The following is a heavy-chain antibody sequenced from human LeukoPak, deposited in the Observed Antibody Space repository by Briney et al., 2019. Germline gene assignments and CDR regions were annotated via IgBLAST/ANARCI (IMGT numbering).Heavy chain of an antibody. CDR1: GGSFSGYY. J-gene: IGHJ6*03. CDR2: INHSGST. CDR3: ARQSRGFVVVPAAIQPFYYYYYMDV. D-gene: IGHD2-2*01. Sequence: SETLSLTCAVYGGSFSGYYWSWIRQPPGKGLEWIGEINHSGSTNYNPSLKSRVTISVDTSKNQFSLKLSSVTAADTAVYYCARQSRGFVVVPAAIQPFYYYYYMDVWGKGTTVTVSS. V-gene: IGHV4-34*01.